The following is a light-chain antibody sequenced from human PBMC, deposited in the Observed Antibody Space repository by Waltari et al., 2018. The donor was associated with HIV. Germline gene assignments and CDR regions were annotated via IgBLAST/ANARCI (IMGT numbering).Light chain of an antibody. CDR3: AAWDDSLSGYV. J-gene: IGLJ1*01. V-gene: IGLV1-47*01. CDR1: SSSRGSHY. CDR2: RNN. Sequence: QSVLTPPPSASGTPGQRVTLSCSGSSSSRGSHYLSWYQPLPGTAPKPLIYRNNQRPSGVPDRFSGSKSGTSASLAISGLRSEDEADYYCAAWDDSLSGYVFGTGTKVTVL.